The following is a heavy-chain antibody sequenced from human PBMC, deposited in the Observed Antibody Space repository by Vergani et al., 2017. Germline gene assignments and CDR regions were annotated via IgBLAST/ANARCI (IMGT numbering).Heavy chain of an antibody. D-gene: IGHD2-2*01. CDR2: ISSSSSYI. Sequence: EVQLVESGGGLVKPGGSLRLSCAASGFTFSSYSMNWVRQAPGKGLEWVSSISSSSSYIYYADSVKGRFTISRDNAKNSLYLQMNSLRAEDTAVYYCARDGGYCSSTSCRFDYWGQGTLVTVSS. J-gene: IGHJ4*02. V-gene: IGHV3-21*01. CDR1: GFTFSSYS. CDR3: ARDGGYCSSTSCRFDY.